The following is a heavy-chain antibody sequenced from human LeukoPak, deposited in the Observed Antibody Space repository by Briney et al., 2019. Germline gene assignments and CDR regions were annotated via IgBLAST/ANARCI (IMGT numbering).Heavy chain of an antibody. V-gene: IGHV3-74*03. Sequence: PGGSLRLSCAASGFTFSSYWMHWVRQAPGKGLVWVSRINSDGSSTTYADSVKGRFTISRDNAKSTLYLQMNSLRAEDTAVYYCAELRSSAFDIWGQGTMVTVSS. J-gene: IGHJ3*02. D-gene: IGHD1-26*01. CDR1: GFTFSSYW. CDR3: AELRSSAFDI. CDR2: INSDGSST.